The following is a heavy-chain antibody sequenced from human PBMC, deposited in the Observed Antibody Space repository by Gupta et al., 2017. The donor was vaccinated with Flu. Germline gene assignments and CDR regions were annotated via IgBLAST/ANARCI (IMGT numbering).Heavy chain of an antibody. J-gene: IGHJ2*01. CDR2: ISWNSGTI. CDR1: GFTFDDYA. CDR3: ARDPSSRPGRYSDWYFDL. D-gene: IGHD3-10*01. V-gene: IGHV3-9*01. Sequence: EVQLVESGGGLIQPGRSLRLSCAATGFTFDDYAMHWVRQLPGKGLEWVSSISWNSGTIEYADSGKGRFTISRDNAMKSLYLQLNSLRADDTAVYFCARDPSSRPGRYSDWYFDLWGRGTLVTVSS.